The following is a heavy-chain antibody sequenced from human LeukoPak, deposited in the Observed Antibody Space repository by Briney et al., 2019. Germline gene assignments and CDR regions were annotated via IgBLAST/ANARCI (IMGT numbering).Heavy chain of an antibody. V-gene: IGHV1-18*04. J-gene: IGHJ4*02. CDR1: GYTFTSYG. Sequence: ASVKVSCKASGYTFTSYGISWVRQAPGQGLEWMGWISAYNGNTNYAQKLQGRVTMTTDTPTSTAYMELRSLRSDDTAVYYCARGVRDVDTAMIIDYWGQGTLVTVSS. D-gene: IGHD5-18*01. CDR3: ARGVRDVDTAMIIDY. CDR2: ISAYNGNT.